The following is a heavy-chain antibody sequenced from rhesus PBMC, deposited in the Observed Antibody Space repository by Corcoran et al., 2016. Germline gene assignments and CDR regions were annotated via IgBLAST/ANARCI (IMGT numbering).Heavy chain of an antibody. CDR1: GGSISRSY. CDR2: IYGSGSST. J-gene: IGHJ4*01. CDR3: ARDRGPGAY. D-gene: IGHD3-9*01. V-gene: IGHV4-169*02. Sequence: QLQLQESGPGLVKPSETLSVTCAVSGGSISRSYWSWIRQAPGKGLEWIGYIYGSGSSTNYNPSLKSRVTLSVDKSKNQLSLKLSSVTTADTAVYYCARDRGPGAYWGQGVLVTVSS.